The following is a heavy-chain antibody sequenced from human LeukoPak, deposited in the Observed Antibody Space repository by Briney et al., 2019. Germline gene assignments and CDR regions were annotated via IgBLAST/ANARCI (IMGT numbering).Heavy chain of an antibody. CDR1: GFTFSGSS. Sequence: GGSLRLSCAASGFTFSGSSMHWVRQASGKGLEWVGRIRNKANSYATAYAASVRGRFTISRDSSKNTLYLQMNSLRAEDTALYYCARDAGYYNLDYWGQGTLVTVSS. J-gene: IGHJ4*02. CDR2: IRNKANSYAT. D-gene: IGHD3-9*01. V-gene: IGHV3-73*01. CDR3: ARDAGYYNLDY.